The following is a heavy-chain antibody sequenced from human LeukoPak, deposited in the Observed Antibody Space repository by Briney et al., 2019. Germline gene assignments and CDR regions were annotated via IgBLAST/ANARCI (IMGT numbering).Heavy chain of an antibody. CDR2: ISSGSTYI. V-gene: IGHV3-21*01. D-gene: IGHD3-22*01. CDR1: EFTFNSYS. J-gene: IGHJ4*02. CDR3: ARDPFYYDAAGSDDY. Sequence: GGSLRLSCAASEFTFNSYSFNWIRQPPGGGLEWVSSISSGSTYIYYSDSVQGRFTVSRDNAKNSLFLQMNNLRAEDTAVYYCARDPFYYDAAGSDDYWGQETLVTVSS.